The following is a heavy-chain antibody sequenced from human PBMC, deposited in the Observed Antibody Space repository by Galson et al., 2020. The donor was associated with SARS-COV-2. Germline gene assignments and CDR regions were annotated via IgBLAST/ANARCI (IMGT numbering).Heavy chain of an antibody. V-gene: IGHV3-30*18. CDR2: ISYDGSNK. J-gene: IGHJ6*02. Sequence: GESLKISCAASGFTFSSYGMHWVRQAPGKGLEWVAVISYDGSNKYYADSVKGRFTISRDNSKNTLYLQMNSLRAEDTAVYYCAKVFYEKGSLHYYYYYYGMDVWGQGTTVTVSS. CDR1: GFTFSSYG. D-gene: IGHD3-10*01. CDR3: AKVFYEKGSLHYYYYYYGMDV.